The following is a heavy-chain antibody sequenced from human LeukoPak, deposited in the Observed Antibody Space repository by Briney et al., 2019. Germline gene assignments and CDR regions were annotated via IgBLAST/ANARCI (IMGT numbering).Heavy chain of an antibody. D-gene: IGHD2-2*01. Sequence: GGSLRLSCAASGFTFSSYGMSWVRQAPGKGLEWVSAISGSGGSTYYADSVKGRFTISRDNSKNTLYLQMNSLRAEDTAVYYCAKDIEGGFHVVVPNYFDYWGQGTLVTVSS. J-gene: IGHJ4*02. CDR1: GFTFSSYG. V-gene: IGHV3-23*01. CDR2: ISGSGGST. CDR3: AKDIEGGFHVVVPNYFDY.